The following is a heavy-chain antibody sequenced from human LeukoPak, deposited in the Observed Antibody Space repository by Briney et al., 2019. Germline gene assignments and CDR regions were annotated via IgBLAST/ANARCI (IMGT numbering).Heavy chain of an antibody. Sequence: ASVKVSCKASGYTFTSYGISWVRQAPGQGLEWMGWISAYNGNTNYAQKLQGRVTMTTDTSTSTAYMELRSLRSDDTAVYYCARDTPDYYDSSGPSWFDPWGQGTLVTVSS. D-gene: IGHD3-22*01. CDR2: ISAYNGNT. CDR3: ARDTPDYYDSSGPSWFDP. J-gene: IGHJ5*02. CDR1: GYTFTSYG. V-gene: IGHV1-18*01.